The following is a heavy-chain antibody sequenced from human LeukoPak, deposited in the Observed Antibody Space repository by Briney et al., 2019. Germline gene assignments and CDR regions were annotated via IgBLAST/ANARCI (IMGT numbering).Heavy chain of an antibody. D-gene: IGHD1-26*01. CDR2: IYYSGST. V-gene: IGHV4-39*01. CDR1: GGSISSYY. J-gene: IGHJ4*02. Sequence: TSETLSLTCTVSGGSISSYYWGWIRQPPGKGLEWIGSIYYSGSTYYNPSLKSRVTISVDTSKNQFSLKLSSVTAADTAVYYCARHRVGATTDFDYWGQGTLVTVSS. CDR3: ARHRVGATTDFDY.